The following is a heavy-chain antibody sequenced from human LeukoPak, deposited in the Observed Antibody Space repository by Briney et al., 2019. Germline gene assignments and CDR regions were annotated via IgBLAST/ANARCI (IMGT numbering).Heavy chain of an antibody. Sequence: SETLSLTCAVSGYSISSGYYWGWIRQPPGKGLEWIGTNYHSGRTYYNPSLKRPVTISVDTSTTQFSLKLSSVTAADTVVYYWARALIDRVRGHRDYYYYMDVWGKGTTVTVSS. CDR3: ARALIDRVRGHRDYYYYMDV. V-gene: IGHV4-38-2*01. CDR1: GYSISSGYY. CDR2: NYHSGRT. D-gene: IGHD3-10*01. J-gene: IGHJ6*03.